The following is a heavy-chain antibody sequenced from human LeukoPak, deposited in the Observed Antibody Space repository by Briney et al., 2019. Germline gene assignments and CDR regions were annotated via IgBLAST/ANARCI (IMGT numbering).Heavy chain of an antibody. V-gene: IGHV4-34*01. J-gene: IGHJ5*02. Sequence: SETLSLTCAVYGGFFSAYYWSWIRQPPGKGLEWIGEINHSGSTNYNPSLKSRVTISIDTSKNQFSLEMSSVTAADTAVYYCARGRGARSSRWYNWFDPWGQGTLVTVSS. CDR2: INHSGST. CDR1: GGFFSAYY. CDR3: ARGRGARSSRWYNWFDP. D-gene: IGHD6-13*01.